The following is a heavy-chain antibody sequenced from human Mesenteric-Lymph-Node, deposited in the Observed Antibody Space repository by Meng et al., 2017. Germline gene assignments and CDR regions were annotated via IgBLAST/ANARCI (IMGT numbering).Heavy chain of an antibody. D-gene: IGHD3-10*01. CDR2: IYPGDSDT. V-gene: IGHV5-51*01. CDR1: GYSFTSYW. J-gene: IGHJ3*02. Sequence: GESLKISCKGSGYSFTSYWIGWVRQMPGKGLEWMGIIYPGDSDTRYSPSFQGQVTISVDKSISTAYLQWSSLKASDTAMYYCARAEPFITMVRGANWDAFDIWGQGTMVTVSS. CDR3: ARAEPFITMVRGANWDAFDI.